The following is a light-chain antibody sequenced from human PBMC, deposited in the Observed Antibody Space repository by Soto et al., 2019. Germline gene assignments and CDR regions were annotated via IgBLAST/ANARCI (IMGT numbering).Light chain of an antibody. CDR1: QSVSTN. J-gene: IGKJ1*01. V-gene: IGKV3-15*01. CDR3: QQYNNWWT. Sequence: EIVMTQSPATLSVSPGERATLSCRASQSVSTNLAWYQQKPGQSPRLLIYGTSTRATGVPARFSGGGSGTEFTLTISSLQSEDFGVYYCQQYNNWWTFGQGTKVDIK. CDR2: GTS.